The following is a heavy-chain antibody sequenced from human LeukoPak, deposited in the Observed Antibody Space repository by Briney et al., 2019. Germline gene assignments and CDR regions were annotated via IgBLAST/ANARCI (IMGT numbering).Heavy chain of an antibody. D-gene: IGHD6-19*01. Sequence: GASVKVSCKASGYTFTSYDISWVRQATGQGLEWMGWMNPNSGNTGYAQKFQGRVTITRNTSISTAYMELSSLRSEDTAVYYCARGRQQWLVRGSWFDPWGQGTLVTVSS. CDR3: ARGRQQWLVRGSWFDP. CDR1: GYTFTSYD. V-gene: IGHV1-8*03. CDR2: MNPNSGNT. J-gene: IGHJ5*02.